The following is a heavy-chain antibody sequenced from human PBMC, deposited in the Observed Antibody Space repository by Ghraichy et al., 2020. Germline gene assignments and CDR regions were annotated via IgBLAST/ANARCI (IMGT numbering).Heavy chain of an antibody. J-gene: IGHJ4*02. CDR2: IYYSGST. Sequence: SETLSLTCTVSGGSISSSIYYWGWIRQPPGKGLEWIGSIYYSGSTYYNPSLKSRVTISVDTSKNQFSLKLSSVTASDTALYYCANLERRGGNSADDFDYWGQGTLVTVSS. CDR3: ANLERRGGNSADDFDY. V-gene: IGHV4-39*01. D-gene: IGHD4-23*01. CDR1: GGSISSSIYY.